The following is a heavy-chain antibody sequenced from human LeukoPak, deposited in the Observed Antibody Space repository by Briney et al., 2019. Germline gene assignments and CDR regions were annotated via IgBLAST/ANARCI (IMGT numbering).Heavy chain of an antibody. V-gene: IGHV3-7*01. CDR3: AREGRGISAACSPYGIDV. J-gene: IGHJ6*02. CDR1: GFTFSIYW. CDR2: VKQDGSEK. D-gene: IGHD6-25*01. Sequence: GGSLRLSCAASGFTFSIYWMSWVRQAPGKGLEWVANVKQDGSEKFYVDSVKGRFTISRDNAKNSLYLQMNSLRAEDTAVYYWAREGRGISAACSPYGIDVWGQGTTVTVSS.